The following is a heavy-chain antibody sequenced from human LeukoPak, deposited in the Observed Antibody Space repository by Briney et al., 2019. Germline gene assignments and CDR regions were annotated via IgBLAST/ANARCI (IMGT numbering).Heavy chain of an antibody. V-gene: IGHV3-64D*06. CDR3: VKDFSGWSFDD. J-gene: IGHJ4*02. Sequence: GGSLRLSCSASGFTFSRYQMHWVRQAPGKGLEYISAIGSNGGSTYYADSVKGRFTISRDNPKNMLYLQMNILRAEDTAVYYCVKDFSGWSFDDWGQGTLVTVSS. CDR1: GFTFSRYQ. D-gene: IGHD6-19*01. CDR2: IGSNGGST.